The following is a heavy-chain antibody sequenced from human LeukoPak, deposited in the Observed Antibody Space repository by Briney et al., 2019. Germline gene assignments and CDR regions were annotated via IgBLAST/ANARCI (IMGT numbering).Heavy chain of an antibody. Sequence: GGSLRLSCAASGFTLINYGMHWVRQAPGKGLEWVAVMWYDGLKEFYADSVKGRFIISKDDCKNILYLQMNSLRTDDTALYYCVREGSRWEPTLYNFDYWGQGILVTVSS. CDR3: VREGSRWEPTLYNFDY. CDR1: GFTLINYG. J-gene: IGHJ4*02. V-gene: IGHV3-33*08. CDR2: MWYDGLKE. D-gene: IGHD1-26*01.